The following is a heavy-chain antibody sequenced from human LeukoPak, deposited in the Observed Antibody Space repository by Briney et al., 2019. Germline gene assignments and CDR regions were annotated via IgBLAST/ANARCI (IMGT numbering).Heavy chain of an antibody. CDR3: ARGAWGYNYGYHNY. D-gene: IGHD5-18*01. J-gene: IGHJ4*02. CDR1: AGTFSFA. V-gene: IGHV1-69*05. Sequence: SVKVSCTVSAGTFSFAISWVRQAPGQGLEWMGGNIPIFGTTDYAQNFQGRVTFTTDESTSTAYMELSSLRSEDTAVYYCARGAWGYNYGYHNYWGQGTLVTVSS. CDR2: NIPIFGTT.